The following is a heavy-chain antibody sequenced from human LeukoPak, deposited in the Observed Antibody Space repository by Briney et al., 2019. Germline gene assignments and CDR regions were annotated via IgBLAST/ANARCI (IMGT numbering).Heavy chain of an antibody. CDR3: ARDRFCSDGVCFKGTFDF. D-gene: IGHD2-8*01. V-gene: IGHV4-34*01. CDR2: INNRGST. Sequence: SETLSLTCGVSGGSFSGHYWNWIRQRPGKGLEWIGDINNRGSTSYNPSLKSAVTISVDPSKNQFSLKVHSVTAADMAIYYCARDRFCSDGVCFKGTFDFWGLGTLVIVSP. CDR1: GGSFSGHY. J-gene: IGHJ4*02.